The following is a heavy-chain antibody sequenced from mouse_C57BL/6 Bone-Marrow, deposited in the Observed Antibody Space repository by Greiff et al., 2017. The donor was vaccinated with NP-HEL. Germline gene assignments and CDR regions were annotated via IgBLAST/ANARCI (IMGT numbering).Heavy chain of an antibody. CDR2: IDPENGDT. V-gene: IGHV14-4*01. D-gene: IGHD1-1*01. J-gene: IGHJ4*01. Sequence: VQLKESGAELVRPGASVKLSCTASGFNIKDAYMHWVKQRPEQGLEWIGWIDPENGDTEYASKFQGKATITADTSSNTAYLQLSSLTSEDTAVYYCTTDYGSSYAMDYWGQGTSVTVSS. CDR3: TTDYGSSYAMDY. CDR1: GFNIKDAY.